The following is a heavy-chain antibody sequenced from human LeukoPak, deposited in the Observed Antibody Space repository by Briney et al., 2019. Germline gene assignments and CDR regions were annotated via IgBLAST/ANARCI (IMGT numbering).Heavy chain of an antibody. Sequence: ASVKVSCKASGYTFTGYYMHWVRQAPGQGVEWMGRINPNSGGTNYAQKFQGRVTITRDTSISTAYMELSRLRSDDTAVYYCARSRYTAMVSFDYWGQGTLVTVSS. CDR3: ARSRYTAMVSFDY. CDR2: INPNSGGT. J-gene: IGHJ4*02. CDR1: GYTFTGYY. D-gene: IGHD5-18*01. V-gene: IGHV1-2*06.